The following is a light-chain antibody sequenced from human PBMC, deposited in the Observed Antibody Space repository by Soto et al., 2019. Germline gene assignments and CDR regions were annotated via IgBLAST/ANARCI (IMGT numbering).Light chain of an antibody. CDR1: QSIRSY. CDR3: KQSYTIPLT. V-gene: IGKV1-39*01. J-gene: IGKJ4*01. CDR2: AAS. Sequence: DIQMTQSPSFLSASVGDRVTITCRASQSIRSYLHWYQHKAGKAPKLLIYAASSLQSGVPSRFSGSGSGTDFTLTINSLQPEDFATYYCKQSYTIPLTFGGGTKVDLK.